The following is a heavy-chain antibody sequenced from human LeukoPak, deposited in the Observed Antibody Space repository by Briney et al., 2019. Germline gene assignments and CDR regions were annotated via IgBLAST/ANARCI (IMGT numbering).Heavy chain of an antibody. CDR2: IDPSDSYT. CDR3: ARHVEYCSSTSCYRHNAFDI. D-gene: IGHD2-2*01. V-gene: IGHV5-10-1*01. Sequence: GESLKTSCKGSGYSFTSYWISWVRQMPGKGLEWMGRIDPSDSYTNYSPSFQGHVTISAGKSISTAYLQWSSLKASDTAMYYCARHVEYCSSTSCYRHNAFDIWGQGTMVTVSS. CDR1: GYSFTSYW. J-gene: IGHJ3*02.